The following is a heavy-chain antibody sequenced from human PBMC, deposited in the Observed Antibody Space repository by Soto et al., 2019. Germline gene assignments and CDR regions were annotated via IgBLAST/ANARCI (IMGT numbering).Heavy chain of an antibody. CDR1: GFTFNKYA. CDR3: AKRLYSSGNYGMDV. J-gene: IGHJ6*02. V-gene: IGHV3-23*01. D-gene: IGHD6-25*01. CDR2: ITGSGGST. Sequence: GGSLRLSCAASGFTFNKYAMTWVRQAPGKGPDWVSTITGSGGSTYYADSVKGRFTISRDNSKNTVYLQMNSLRAEDTAIYYCAKRLYSSGNYGMDVWGQGTTVTVSS.